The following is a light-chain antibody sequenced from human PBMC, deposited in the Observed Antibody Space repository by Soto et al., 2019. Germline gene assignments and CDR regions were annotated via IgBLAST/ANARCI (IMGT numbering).Light chain of an antibody. CDR3: QQYGSPRGT. J-gene: IGKJ1*01. Sequence: EIVLTQSPGSLSLPPGEGAALSCRASQTISKSDLACYQQKPGQPPRLLVYAASSRATGIPARFSGSGSGTDFTLTISRLEPEDFAIYYCQQYGSPRGTFGQGTKVEI. CDR2: AAS. CDR1: QTISKSD. V-gene: IGKV3-20*01.